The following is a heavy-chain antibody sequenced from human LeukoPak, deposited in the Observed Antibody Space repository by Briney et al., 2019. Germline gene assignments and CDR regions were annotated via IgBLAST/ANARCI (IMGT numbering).Heavy chain of an antibody. CDR1: GGSISSGSYY. CDR3: ARSCSSRVYYYYYMDV. V-gene: IGHV4-61*02. D-gene: IGHD6-6*01. Sequence: SQTLSLTCTVSGGSISSGSYYWSWIRQPAGKGLEWIGRIYTSGSTNYNPSLKSRVTISVDTSKNQFSLKLSSVTAADTAVYYCARSCSSRVYYYYYMDVWGKGTTVTVSS. CDR2: IYTSGST. J-gene: IGHJ6*03.